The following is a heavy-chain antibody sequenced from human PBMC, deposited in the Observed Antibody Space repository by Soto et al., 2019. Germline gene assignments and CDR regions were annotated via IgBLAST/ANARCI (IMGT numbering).Heavy chain of an antibody. CDR2: IWYDGSNK. Sequence: GGSLRLSCAASGFTFSSYGMHWVRQAPGKGLEWVAVIWYDGSNKYYADSVKGRFTISRDNSKNTLYLQMNSLRAEDTAVYYCARDGGIYYGSQPPLDYWGQGTLVTVSS. D-gene: IGHD3-10*01. CDR3: ARDGGIYYGSQPPLDY. V-gene: IGHV3-33*01. CDR1: GFTFSSYG. J-gene: IGHJ4*02.